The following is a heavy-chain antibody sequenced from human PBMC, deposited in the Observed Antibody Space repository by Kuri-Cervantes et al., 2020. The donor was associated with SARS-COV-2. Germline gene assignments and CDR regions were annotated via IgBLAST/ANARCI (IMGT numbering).Heavy chain of an antibody. CDR2: IYQAGST. Sequence: LRLSCAVSGYSISSGGYSWSWIGQPPGKGLEWIDSIYQAGSTFYNPSHKSRVSISLDRSKNQYSLNLSSVTAADTAVYYCGAAILGVDTGYFQHWGQGTLVTVSS. CDR1: GYSISSGGYS. V-gene: IGHV4-30-2*01. J-gene: IGHJ1*01. D-gene: IGHD3-3*01. CDR3: GAAILGVDTGYFQH.